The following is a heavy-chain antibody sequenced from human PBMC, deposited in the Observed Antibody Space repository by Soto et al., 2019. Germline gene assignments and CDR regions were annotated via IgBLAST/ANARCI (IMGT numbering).Heavy chain of an antibody. Sequence: GGSLRLSCAASGFTFSSYAMSWVRQAPGKGLEWVSAISGSGGSTYYADSVKGRFTISRDNSKNTLYLQMNSLRAEDTAVYYCAKDSTLSSGWYGGYFDYWGQGTLVTVSS. CDR3: AKDSTLSSGWYGGYFDY. D-gene: IGHD6-19*01. CDR2: ISGSGGST. V-gene: IGHV3-23*01. J-gene: IGHJ4*02. CDR1: GFTFSSYA.